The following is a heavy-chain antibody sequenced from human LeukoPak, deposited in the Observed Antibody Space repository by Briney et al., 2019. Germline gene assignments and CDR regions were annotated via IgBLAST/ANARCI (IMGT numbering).Heavy chain of an antibody. CDR3: ARDPYYGDYEV. Sequence: GGSLRLSCAASGFALSSYSMNWVRQTPGKGLEWVSSISSSNSYIYYADSVKGRFTISRDNAKNSLYLQMNSLRAEDTAVYYCARDPYYGDYEVWGQGTLVTVSS. J-gene: IGHJ4*02. CDR1: GFALSSYS. CDR2: ISSSNSYI. D-gene: IGHD4-17*01. V-gene: IGHV3-21*01.